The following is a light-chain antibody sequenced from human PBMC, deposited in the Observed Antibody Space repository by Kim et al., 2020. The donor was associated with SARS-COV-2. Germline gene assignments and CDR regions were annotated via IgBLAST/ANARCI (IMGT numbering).Light chain of an antibody. CDR2: GNS. J-gene: IGLJ2*01. CDR3: QSYDSSLSGSV. CDR1: SSNIGAAYE. Sequence: QRVTVTGTGSSSNIGAAYEVHWYQQLPRTAPKLLIYGNSNRPSGVPDRFSGSKSGTSASLAITGLQAEDEADYYCQSYDSSLSGSVFGGGTQLTVL. V-gene: IGLV1-40*01.